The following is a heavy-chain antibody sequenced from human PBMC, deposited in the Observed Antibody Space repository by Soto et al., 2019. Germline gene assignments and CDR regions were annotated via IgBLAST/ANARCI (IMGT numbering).Heavy chain of an antibody. CDR2: ISYDGNYI. CDR3: AKGILSATIGPYAMDV. D-gene: IGHD3-16*01. J-gene: IGHJ6*02. CDR1: GLDFSSYA. Sequence: QVQLVESGGGVVQPGASLRLSCEASGLDFSSYAMHWVGQAPGRGLEGVGVISYDGNYIYYADSVKGRFTISRDNSKNTLYVQVNSLRPEDTAVYYCAKGILSATIGPYAMDVWGQGTTVTVSS. V-gene: IGHV3-30*18.